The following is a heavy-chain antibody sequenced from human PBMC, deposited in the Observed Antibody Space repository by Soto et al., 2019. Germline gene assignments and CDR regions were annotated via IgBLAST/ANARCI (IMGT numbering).Heavy chain of an antibody. D-gene: IGHD3-10*01. CDR2: ISWNSGSI. J-gene: IGHJ4*02. Sequence: GGSLRLSCAASGFTFDDYAMHWVRQAPGKGLEWVSGISWNSGSIGYADSVKGRFTISRDNAKNSLYLQMNSLRAEDTALYYCAKDIGYYGSGSYYNYWGQGTLVTVS. V-gene: IGHV3-9*01. CDR3: AKDIGYYGSGSYYNY. CDR1: GFTFDDYA.